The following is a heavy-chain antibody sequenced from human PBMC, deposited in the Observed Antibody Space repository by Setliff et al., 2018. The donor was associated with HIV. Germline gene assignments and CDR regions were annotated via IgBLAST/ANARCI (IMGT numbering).Heavy chain of an antibody. J-gene: IGHJ1*01. CDR1: GGSLSDNY. Sequence: SETLSLTCAVYGGSLSDNYWSWIRQSPGKGLEWIGEINHSGRTKYSPSLRSRVTMSVDTSKNQFSLKLSSVTAADTAVFYCARGGYSYGFGRHRAYFQYWGQGTQVTVSS. D-gene: IGHD5-18*01. V-gene: IGHV4-34*01. CDR3: ARGGYSYGFGRHRAYFQY. CDR2: INHSGRT.